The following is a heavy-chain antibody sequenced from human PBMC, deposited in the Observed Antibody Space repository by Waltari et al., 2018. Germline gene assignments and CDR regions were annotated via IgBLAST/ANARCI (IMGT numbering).Heavy chain of an antibody. CDR3: AKENGYCSGGSCYYYYYYYMDV. Sequence: QVQLVESGGGVVQPGRSLRLSCAASGFTFSSYGMHWVRQAPGKGLEGVAVIWYDGSNKYYADSVKGRFTISRDNSKNTLYLQMNSLRAEDTAVYYCAKENGYCSGGSCYYYYYYYMDVWGKGTTVTVSS. CDR2: IWYDGSNK. CDR1: GFTFSSYG. V-gene: IGHV3-33*06. J-gene: IGHJ6*03. D-gene: IGHD2-15*01.